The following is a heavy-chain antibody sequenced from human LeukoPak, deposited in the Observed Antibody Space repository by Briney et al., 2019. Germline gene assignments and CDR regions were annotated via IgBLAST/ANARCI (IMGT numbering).Heavy chain of an antibody. V-gene: IGHV1-46*01. D-gene: IGHD2-2*01. CDR1: GYTFTSYY. CDR3: SSCSSTSCTDY. CDR2: INPSGGSR. Sequence: GGSVKVSCNASGYTFTSYYMHWVRQAPGQGLEWMGIINPSGGSRSYAQKFQGRVTMTRDTSTSTVYMELSSLRSEDTAVYYCSSCSSTSCTDYWGQGTLVTVSS. J-gene: IGHJ4*02.